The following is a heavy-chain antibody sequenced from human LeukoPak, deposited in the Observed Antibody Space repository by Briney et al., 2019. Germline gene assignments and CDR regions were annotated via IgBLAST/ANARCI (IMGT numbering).Heavy chain of an antibody. D-gene: IGHD6-6*01. V-gene: IGHV3-9*01. J-gene: IGHJ4*02. CDR3: ARGPNSNWSGLDF. Sequence: PGGSLRLSCAASGFTFDDYAMHWVRQAPGKGLEWVSGISWKSGSIGYADSVKGRFTVSRDNAKNTLYLQVNNLRAEDTAVYYCARGPNSNWSGLDFWGQGTLLTVSS. CDR2: ISWKSGSI. CDR1: GFTFDDYA.